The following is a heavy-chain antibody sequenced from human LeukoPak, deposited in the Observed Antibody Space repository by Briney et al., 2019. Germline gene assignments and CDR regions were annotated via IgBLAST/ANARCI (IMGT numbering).Heavy chain of an antibody. D-gene: IGHD3-16*01. J-gene: IGHJ6*03. CDR2: ISSSSSYI. CDR3: ARLRDYYYYYMDV. Sequence: GSLRLSCAASGFAFSSYSMNWVRQAPGKGLEWVSSISSSSSYIYYADSVKGRFTISRDNAKNSLYLQMNSLRAEDTAVYYCARLRDYYYYYMDVWGKGTTVTVSS. CDR1: GFAFSSYS. V-gene: IGHV3-21*01.